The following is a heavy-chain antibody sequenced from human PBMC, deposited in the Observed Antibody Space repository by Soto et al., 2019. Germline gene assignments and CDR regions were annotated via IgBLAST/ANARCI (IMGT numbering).Heavy chain of an antibody. J-gene: IGHJ6*02. CDR3: AKDKVRQPVGYYFGMDV. CDR2: ISYDGNNK. Sequence: QVQVVESGGGVVQPGRSLRLSCVASEFIFSNYGMHWVRQAPSKGLEWVTVISYDGNNKHYADSVKGRFTISRDNSKNTLYLQMNSPRIEDTAVYYRAKDKVRQPVGYYFGMDVWGQGTTVTVSS. V-gene: IGHV3-30*18. CDR1: EFIFSNYG. D-gene: IGHD6-13*01.